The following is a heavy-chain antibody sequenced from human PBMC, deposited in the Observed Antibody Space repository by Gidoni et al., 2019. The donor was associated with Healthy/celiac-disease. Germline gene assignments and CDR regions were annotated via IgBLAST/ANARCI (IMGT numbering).Heavy chain of an antibody. CDR1: GGSFSGYY. CDR3: ARGRKVWGLKINWFDP. D-gene: IGHD2-8*01. V-gene: IGHV4-34*01. Sequence: QVQLQQWGAGLLKPSETLSLTFAVYGGSFSGYYWSWIRQPPGKGLEWIGEINHSGSTNYNPSLKSRVTISVDTSKNQFSLKLSSVTAADTAVYYCARGRKVWGLKINWFDPWGQGTLVTVSS. J-gene: IGHJ5*02. CDR2: INHSGST.